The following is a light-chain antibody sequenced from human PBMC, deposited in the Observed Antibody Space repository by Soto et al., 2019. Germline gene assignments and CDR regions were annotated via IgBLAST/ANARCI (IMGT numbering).Light chain of an antibody. CDR2: GAS. CDR3: QQYYDWRT. V-gene: IGKV3-15*01. CDR1: ESVGFS. Sequence: VLTQSPVTLSVSPGERATLSCRASESVGFSLAWFQQKPGQAPRLLIYGASTRATGIPVRFSGSGSGTEFTLTISSLQSEDLAVYFCQQYYDWRTFDQGTKVQI. J-gene: IGKJ1*01.